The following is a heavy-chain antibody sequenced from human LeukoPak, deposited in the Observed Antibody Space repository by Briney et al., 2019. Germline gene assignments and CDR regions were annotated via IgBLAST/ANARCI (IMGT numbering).Heavy chain of an antibody. V-gene: IGHV3-73*01. J-gene: IGHJ6*02. D-gene: IGHD2/OR15-2a*01. CDR2: IRSKANNYAT. Sequence: GGSLRLSCAASGFTFSGSAMHWVRQASGKGLEWVSRIRSKANNYATAYAASVQGRFTISRDDSKNTAYLQMNSLKIEDTAVYYCTRLSAGGMDVWGQGTTVTVSS. CDR3: TRLSAGGMDV. CDR1: GFTFSGSA.